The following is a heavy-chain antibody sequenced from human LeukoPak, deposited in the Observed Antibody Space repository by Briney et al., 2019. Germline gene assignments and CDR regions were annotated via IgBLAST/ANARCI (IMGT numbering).Heavy chain of an antibody. V-gene: IGHV4-59*01. CDR1: GGSISNNY. Sequence: SETLSLTCTVSGGSISNNYWSWIRQPPGKGLEWIGYIYYSGSTNYNPSLKSRVTISVDTSKNQFSLKLSSVTAADTAVYYCARVLPNLEWLPHYYMDVWGKGTTVTVSS. J-gene: IGHJ6*03. CDR2: IYYSGST. D-gene: IGHD3-3*01. CDR3: ARVLPNLEWLPHYYMDV.